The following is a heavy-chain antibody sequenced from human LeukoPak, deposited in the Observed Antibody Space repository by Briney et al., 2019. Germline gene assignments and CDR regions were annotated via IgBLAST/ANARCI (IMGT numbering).Heavy chain of an antibody. CDR1: GFTFGESW. CDR2: INHEGGGI. D-gene: IGHD1-1*01. V-gene: IGHV3-7*01. Sequence: GGSLRLSCAASGFTFGESWMSWVRQVPGRGLEWVAHINHEGGGIQYVDSVKGRFTISRDNAKGSVYLQMNSLRAEDTAIYHCATYINWVAGDVWGQGTTVIVSS. J-gene: IGHJ6*02. CDR3: ATYINWVAGDV.